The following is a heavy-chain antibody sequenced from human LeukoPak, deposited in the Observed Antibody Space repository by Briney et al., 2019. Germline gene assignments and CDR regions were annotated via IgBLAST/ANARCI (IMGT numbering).Heavy chain of an antibody. CDR3: ARERSSTSQYNWFDP. J-gene: IGHJ5*02. CDR1: GYTFTSYG. D-gene: IGHD2-2*01. CDR2: ISAYNGNT. V-gene: IGHV1-18*01. Sequence: GASVKVSCKASGYTFTSYGISWVRQAPGQGLEWMGWISAYNGNTNYAQKLQGRVTMTTDTSTSTAYMELRSLRSDDTAVYYCARERSSTSQYNWFDPWGQGTLVTVSS.